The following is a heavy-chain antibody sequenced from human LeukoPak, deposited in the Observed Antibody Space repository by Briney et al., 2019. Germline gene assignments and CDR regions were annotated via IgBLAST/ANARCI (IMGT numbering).Heavy chain of an antibody. CDR3: ATDLGCSSTSCSDY. CDR2: FDPEDGET. Sequence: ASVKVSFKVSGYTLTELSMHWVRQARGKGREGMGGFDPEDGETIYAQKFQGRVTMTEDTSTDTAYMELSSLRSEDTAVYYCATDLGCSSTSCSDYWGQGTLVTVSS. V-gene: IGHV1-24*01. D-gene: IGHD2-2*01. CDR1: GYTLTELS. J-gene: IGHJ4*02.